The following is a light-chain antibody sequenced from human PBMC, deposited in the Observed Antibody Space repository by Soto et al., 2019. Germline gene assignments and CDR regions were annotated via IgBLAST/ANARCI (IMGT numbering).Light chain of an antibody. CDR3: QQYRSYSWT. V-gene: IGKV1-5*03. J-gene: IGKJ1*01. Sequence: DIQMTQSPSTLSASVGDRVTITCRASQRISSWLAWYQEKPGKAPKLLIYKASTLESGVPSRFSGSGSGTECTLSISSLQPDDFATYYRQQYRSYSWTLGHGTKVEI. CDR2: KAS. CDR1: QRISSW.